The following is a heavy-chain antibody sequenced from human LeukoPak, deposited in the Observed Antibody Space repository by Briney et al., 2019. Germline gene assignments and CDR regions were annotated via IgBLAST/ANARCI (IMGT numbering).Heavy chain of an antibody. CDR2: ISYDGSNK. D-gene: IGHD7-27*01. CDR3: ASAVGI. CDR1: GFRFNNYA. Sequence: GGSLRLSCAVSGFRFNNYAMHWVRQAPGKGLEWVAVISYDGSNKYYAASVKGRFTISRDNSKNTLYLQMNSLRADGTAVYYCASAVGIWGQGTLVTVSS. J-gene: IGHJ4*02. V-gene: IGHV3-30-3*01.